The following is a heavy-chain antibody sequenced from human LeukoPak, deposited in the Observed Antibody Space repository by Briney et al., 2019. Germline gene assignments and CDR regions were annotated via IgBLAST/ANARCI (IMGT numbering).Heavy chain of an antibody. CDR3: VTHPGGYSYGYHQPLYFDY. J-gene: IGHJ4*02. V-gene: IGHV4-39*07. D-gene: IGHD5-18*01. CDR1: GGSISSSSYY. CDR2: IYYSGST. Sequence: KPSETLSLTCTVSGGSISSSSYYWGWIRQPPGKGLEWIGSIYYSGSTYYNPSLKSRVTISVDTSRNQFSLKLSSVTAADTAVYYCVTHPGGYSYGYHQPLYFDYWGQGTLVTVSS.